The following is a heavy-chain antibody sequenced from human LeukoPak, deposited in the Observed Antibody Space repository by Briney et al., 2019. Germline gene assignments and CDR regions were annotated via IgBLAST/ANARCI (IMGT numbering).Heavy chain of an antibody. V-gene: IGHV3-30*02. CDR2: IRYDGSNK. CDR3: AKDQVGATVGALGY. D-gene: IGHD1-26*01. J-gene: IGHJ4*02. Sequence: TGGSLRLSCAASGFTFSSYGMHWVRQAPGKGLEWVAFIRYDGSNKYYADSVKGRFTISRDNSKNTLYLQMSSLRAEDTAVYYCAKDQVGATVGALGYWGQGTLVTVSS. CDR1: GFTFSSYG.